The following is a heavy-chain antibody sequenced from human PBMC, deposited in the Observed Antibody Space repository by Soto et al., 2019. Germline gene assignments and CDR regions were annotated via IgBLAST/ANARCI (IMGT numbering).Heavy chain of an antibody. V-gene: IGHV3-21*01. CDR2: ISSGSSYI. D-gene: IGHD5-12*01. CDR3: ASDKVHRGYSDYDLDL. Sequence: EVQLVESGGGLVKPGGSLRLSCAASGFTFSNYGMIWVRQAPGQGLEWVSSISSGSSYIYYADSVKGRFTISRDNAKNSLYLQMNLLRAEDTAVYYCASDKVHRGYSDYDLDLWGQGTLVSVSS. J-gene: IGHJ5*02. CDR1: GFTFSNYG.